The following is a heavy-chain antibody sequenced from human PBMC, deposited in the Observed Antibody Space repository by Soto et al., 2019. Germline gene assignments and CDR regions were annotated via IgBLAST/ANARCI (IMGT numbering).Heavy chain of an antibody. V-gene: IGHV3-11*05. CDR2: ISSSSSYT. J-gene: IGHJ4*02. D-gene: IGHD1-26*01. Sequence: QVQLVESGGGLVKPGGSLRLSCAASGFTFSDYYMSWIRQAPGKGLEWISYISSSSSYTNYADSVKGRFTISRDNANNSLYLQMNSLRAEDTAVYYCARDSYSGSSYSDYWGQGTLVTVSS. CDR3: ARDSYSGSSYSDY. CDR1: GFTFSDYY.